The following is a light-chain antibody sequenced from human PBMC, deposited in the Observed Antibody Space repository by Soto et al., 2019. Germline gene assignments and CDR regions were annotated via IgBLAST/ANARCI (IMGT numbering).Light chain of an antibody. CDR2: DAS. V-gene: IGKV1-5*01. CDR3: QQYDTYWT. Sequence: DIQLTQSPSTLSASVGDRVTITCRASQSIASWLAWYQQKPGKAPKLLIFDASSLESGVPSRFNGGRSGTEFTLTLSSLQPDDFATYYCQQYDTYWTFGQGTKVEIK. J-gene: IGKJ1*01. CDR1: QSIASW.